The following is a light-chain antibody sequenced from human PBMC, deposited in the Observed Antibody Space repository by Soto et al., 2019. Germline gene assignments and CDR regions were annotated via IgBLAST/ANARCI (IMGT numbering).Light chain of an antibody. CDR1: SSDVGGYNY. Sequence: QSALTQPASVSGSPGQSITISCTGTSSDVGGYNYVSWYQQHPGKAPKLLIYDVTNRPSGVSNRFSGSKSGDTASLTISGLQGEDEADYYCCSYTSSSTRVFGGGTKLTVL. CDR3: CSYTSSSTRV. CDR2: DVT. J-gene: IGLJ3*02. V-gene: IGLV2-14*01.